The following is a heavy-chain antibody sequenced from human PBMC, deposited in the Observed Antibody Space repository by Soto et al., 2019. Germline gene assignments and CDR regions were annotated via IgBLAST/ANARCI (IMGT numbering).Heavy chain of an antibody. CDR3: ARRTYSSSPFDP. CDR2: IYYSGTT. J-gene: IGHJ5*02. CDR1: GGSISSSGYY. Sequence: QLQLQESGPGLVKPSETLSLTCSVSGGSISSSGYYWGWIRQPPGKGLGWIGSIYYSGTTYYNPSLKSRVTISVDTSKNQFSLNLSSVTAADTAVYYCARRTYSSSPFDPWGQGTLVTVSS. V-gene: IGHV4-39*01. D-gene: IGHD6-13*01.